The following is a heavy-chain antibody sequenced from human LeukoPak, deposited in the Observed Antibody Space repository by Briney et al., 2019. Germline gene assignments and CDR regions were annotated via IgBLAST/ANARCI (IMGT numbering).Heavy chain of an antibody. D-gene: IGHD3-3*01. CDR1: GFTVSSNY. CDR2: IYSGGST. J-gene: IGHJ4*02. V-gene: IGHV3-66*01. CDR3: AKVRADYYDFWSGYYSY. Sequence: GGSLRLSCAASGFTVSSNYMSWVRQAPGKGLEWVSVIYSGGSTYYADSVKGRFTISRDNSKNTLYLQMNSLRAEDTAVYYCAKVRADYYDFWSGYYSYWGQGTLVTVSS.